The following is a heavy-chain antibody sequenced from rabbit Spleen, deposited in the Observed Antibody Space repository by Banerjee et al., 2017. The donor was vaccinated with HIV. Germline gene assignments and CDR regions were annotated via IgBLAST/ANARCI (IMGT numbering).Heavy chain of an antibody. CDR3: ARDLAAVIGWNFGL. D-gene: IGHD1-1*01. CDR2: INAATAKP. CDR1: GFSFSDRDV. V-gene: IGHV1S45*01. J-gene: IGHJ3*01. Sequence: QEQLVESGGGLVQPEGSLTLTCKASGFSFSDRDVMCWVRQAPGKGLEWIACINAATAKPVYATWAKGRFTISRTSSTTVTLRMTSLTAADRATYFCARDLAAVIGWNFGLWGQGTLVTVS.